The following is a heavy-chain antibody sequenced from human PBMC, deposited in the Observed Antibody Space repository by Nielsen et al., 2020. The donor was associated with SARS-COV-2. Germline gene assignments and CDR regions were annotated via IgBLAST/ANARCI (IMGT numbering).Heavy chain of an antibody. CDR3: ACRRDGYNYDTF. J-gene: IGHJ4*02. V-gene: IGHV3-74*01. D-gene: IGHD5-24*01. CDR1: GFSFSTYW. CDR2: INNDGSIT. Sequence: GESLRLSCAASGFSFSTYWMHWVRQAPGKGLVWVARINNDGSITNYADSVTGRFTISRDNAGNTLYLQMNSLGAEDTAVYYCACRRDGYNYDTFWGQGTLVTVSS.